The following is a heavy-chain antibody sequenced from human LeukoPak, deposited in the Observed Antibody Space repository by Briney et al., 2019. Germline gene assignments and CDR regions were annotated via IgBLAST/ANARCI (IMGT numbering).Heavy chain of an antibody. J-gene: IGHJ4*02. D-gene: IGHD3-10*01. CDR1: GFTLGNYA. V-gene: IGHV3-23*01. CDR2: ISGNGYNT. Sequence: GRSLTLSCAASGFTLGNYAMRCARHPPGKGREWVSAISGNGYNTYYPDSVKGRFTISSETSGNTLNLQMYSLRAQDTAAYCCAKGVRLWFAFYFDDWGQGTLVT. CDR3: AKGVRLWFAFYFDD.